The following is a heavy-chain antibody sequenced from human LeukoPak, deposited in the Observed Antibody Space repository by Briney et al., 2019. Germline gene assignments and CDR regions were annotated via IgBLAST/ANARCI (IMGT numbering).Heavy chain of an antibody. CDR2: INHSGST. CDR3: ARASHYCSSTSCYYYYYYYYMGV. D-gene: IGHD2-2*01. CDR1: GGSFSGYY. V-gene: IGHV4-34*01. Sequence: SETLSLTCAVYGGSFSGYYWSWIRQPPGKGLEWIGEINHSGSTNYNPSLKSRVTISVDTSKNQFSLKLSSVTAADTAVYYCARASHYCSSTSCYYYYYYYYMGVWGKGTTVTVSS. J-gene: IGHJ6*03.